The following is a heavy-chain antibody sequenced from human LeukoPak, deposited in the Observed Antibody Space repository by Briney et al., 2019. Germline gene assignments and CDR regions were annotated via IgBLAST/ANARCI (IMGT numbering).Heavy chain of an antibody. J-gene: IGHJ5*02. V-gene: IGHV3-53*01. CDR1: GFTVSRDY. D-gene: IGHD1-26*01. CDR2: IYSGGST. CDR3: ARVGSVGANFDP. Sequence: GGSLRLSCAASGFTVSRDYMTWVRQAPGKGLEWVSIIYSGGSTYYADSVKGRLTISRDNSKNTLYLQMNSLRAEDTAVYYCARVGSVGANFDPWGQGTLVTVSS.